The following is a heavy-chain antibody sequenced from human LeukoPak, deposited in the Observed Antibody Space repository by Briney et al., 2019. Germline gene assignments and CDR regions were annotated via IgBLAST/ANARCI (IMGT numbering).Heavy chain of an antibody. CDR2: IYYSGST. CDR1: GGSISSYY. CDR3: AREEYCSGGSCYLAFDI. D-gene: IGHD2-15*01. Sequence: SETLSLTCTVSGGSISSYYWSWIRQPPGKGLEWIGYIYYSGSTNYNPSLKSRVTISVDTSKNQFSLKLRSVTAADTAVYYCAREEYCSGGSCYLAFDIWGQGTMVTVSS. V-gene: IGHV4-59*01. J-gene: IGHJ3*02.